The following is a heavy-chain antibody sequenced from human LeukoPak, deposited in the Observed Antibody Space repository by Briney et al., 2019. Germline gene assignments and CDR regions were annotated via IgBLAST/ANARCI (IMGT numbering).Heavy chain of an antibody. D-gene: IGHD3-16*02. CDR3: ARGATSLPFDY. CDR1: GFTFSNYA. CDR2: IGGSGATT. J-gene: IGHJ4*02. V-gene: IGHV3-23*01. Sequence: GGSLRLSSAASGFTFSNYAMSWVRQTPGKGLEWVSGIGGSGATTYYADSVKGRFTISRDTSKNTLYLQMNSLRAEDTAVYYCARGATSLPFDYWGQGTLVTVSS.